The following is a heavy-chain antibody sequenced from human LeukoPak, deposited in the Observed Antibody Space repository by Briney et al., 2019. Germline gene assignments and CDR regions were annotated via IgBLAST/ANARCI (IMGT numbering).Heavy chain of an antibody. Sequence: SETLSLTCTVSGGSISSHYWSWIRQPPGKGLEWIGYIYYGGSTNYNPSLKSRVTISVDTSKNQFSLKLSSVTAADSAVYYCARATTVTTTDAFDIWGQGTMVTVSS. CDR3: ARATTVTTTDAFDI. CDR1: GGSISSHY. V-gene: IGHV4-59*11. J-gene: IGHJ3*02. D-gene: IGHD4-17*01. CDR2: IYYGGST.